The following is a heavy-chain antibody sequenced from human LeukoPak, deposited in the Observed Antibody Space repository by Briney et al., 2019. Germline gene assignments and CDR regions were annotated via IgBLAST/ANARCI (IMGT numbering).Heavy chain of an antibody. CDR3: ARETPRRGETRDGYR. V-gene: IGHV3-48*04. D-gene: IGHD5-24*01. CDR1: GFTFSSYS. Sequence: GGSLRLSCAASGFTFSSYSMSWVRQAPGKGLEWVSYISSSSTVKYYAVSVKGRFTISRDNPKNLLFLQINSLRVEDTAVYYCARETPRRGETRDGYRWGQGTLVTVSS. CDR2: ISSSSTVK. J-gene: IGHJ4*02.